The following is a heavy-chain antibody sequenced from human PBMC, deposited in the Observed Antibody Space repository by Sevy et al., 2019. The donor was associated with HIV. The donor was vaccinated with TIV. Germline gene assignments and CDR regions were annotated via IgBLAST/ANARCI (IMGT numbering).Heavy chain of an antibody. Sequence: AGGSLRLSCAAFGFTFTNAWMSWVRQAPGKGLEWVGRIKSKTDGGTTDYAAPVKGRFTISRDDSKNTLYLHMNSLKTEDTAVYYCTLEGLYCSGGSCYSEGFDSWGQGTLVTVSS. V-gene: IGHV3-15*01. CDR3: TLEGLYCSGGSCYSEGFDS. J-gene: IGHJ4*02. D-gene: IGHD2-15*01. CDR2: IKSKTDGGTT. CDR1: GFTFTNAW.